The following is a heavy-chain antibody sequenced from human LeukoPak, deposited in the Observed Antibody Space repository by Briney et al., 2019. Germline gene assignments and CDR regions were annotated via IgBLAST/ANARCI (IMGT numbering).Heavy chain of an antibody. CDR3: ARGPGQAYYVYPYQ. J-gene: IGHJ4*02. Sequence: ASVKVCCTASGYSFTYHSLHWVRQAPGRGPQWVGIINPADENTSYAQKFQGRVTMTRETSTSTVYMQRSSLRTEETAIYYCARGPGQAYYVYPYQWGQGTLVTVSS. CDR2: INPADENT. V-gene: IGHV1-46*01. CDR1: GYSFTYHS. D-gene: IGHD3-16*01.